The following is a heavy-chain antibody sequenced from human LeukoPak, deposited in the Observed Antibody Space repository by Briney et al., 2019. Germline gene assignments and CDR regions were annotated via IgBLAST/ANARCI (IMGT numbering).Heavy chain of an antibody. CDR2: INPNSGGT. J-gene: IGHJ4*02. CDR1: GYTFTSYG. Sequence: ASVKVSCKASGYTFTSYGISWVRQAPGQGLEWMGWINPNSGGTNYAQKFQGRVTMTRDTSISTAYMELSRLRSDDTAVYYCARERDAFDYWGQGTLVTVSS. CDR3: ARERDAFDY. V-gene: IGHV1-2*02.